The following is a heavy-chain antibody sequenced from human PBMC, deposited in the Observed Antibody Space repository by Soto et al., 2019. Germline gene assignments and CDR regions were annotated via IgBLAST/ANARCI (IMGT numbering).Heavy chain of an antibody. CDR1: GYTFTAYL. D-gene: IGHD6-19*01. CDR3: ARDRVAVRWFDP. CDR2: INAGNGYK. V-gene: IGHV1-3*01. Sequence: QVQLVQSGAEVKMPGASVRISCKASGYTFTAYLIHWVRQAPGQGLEWMGWINAGNGYKEYGQKVQGRINISRNTSATTAYLEVTGLTPEDTAIYFFARDRVAVRWFDPWGQGSLVTVSS. J-gene: IGHJ5*02.